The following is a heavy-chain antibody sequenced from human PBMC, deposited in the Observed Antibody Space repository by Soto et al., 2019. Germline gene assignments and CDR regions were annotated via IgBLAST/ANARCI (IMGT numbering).Heavy chain of an antibody. Sequence: GGSLRLSCAASGFTFSDYYMSWIRQAPGKGLEWVSYISSSGSTIYYADSVKGRFTISRDNAKNSLYLQMNSLRAEDTAVYYCARVAVVVVAATTAGWFDPWGQGTLVTVSS. V-gene: IGHV3-11*01. J-gene: IGHJ5*02. CDR3: ARVAVVVVAATTAGWFDP. CDR1: GFTFSDYY. CDR2: ISSSGSTI. D-gene: IGHD2-15*01.